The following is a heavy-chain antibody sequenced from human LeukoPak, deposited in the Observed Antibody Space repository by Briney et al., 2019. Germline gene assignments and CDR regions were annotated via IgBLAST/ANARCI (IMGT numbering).Heavy chain of an antibody. CDR2: TSDTGNT. CDR1: GFTFSSYS. CDR3: AKAPVTTCRGAFCYPFDY. J-gene: IGHJ4*02. Sequence: GGSLRLSCAASGFTFSSYSMNWVRQAPGKGLEWVSATSDTGNTYHADSVKGRFTISRDSSKNTLFLQMNRLRPEDAAVYYCAKAPVTTCRGAFCYPFDYWGLGTLVTVSS. D-gene: IGHD2-15*01. V-gene: IGHV3-23*01.